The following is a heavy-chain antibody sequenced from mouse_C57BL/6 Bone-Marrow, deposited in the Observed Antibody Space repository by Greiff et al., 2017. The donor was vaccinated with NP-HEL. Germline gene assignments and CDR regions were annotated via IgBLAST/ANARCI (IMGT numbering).Heavy chain of an antibody. CDR3: ARKGSYYYGSSLLYYYAMDY. D-gene: IGHD1-1*01. CDR1: GFSLTSYA. J-gene: IGHJ4*01. Sequence: VKLMESGPGLVAPSQSLSITCTVSGFSLTSYAISWVRQPPGKGLEWLGVIWTGGGTNYNSALKSRLSISKDNSKSQVFLKMNSLQTDDTARYYCARKGSYYYGSSLLYYYAMDYWGQGTSVTVSS. V-gene: IGHV2-9-1*01. CDR2: IWTGGGT.